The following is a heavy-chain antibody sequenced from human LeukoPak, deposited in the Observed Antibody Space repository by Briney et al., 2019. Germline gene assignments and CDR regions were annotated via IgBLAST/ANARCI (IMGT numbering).Heavy chain of an antibody. CDR3: ARGPYYYGSGNSYNRFNVVY. CDR1: GGSFSGYY. J-gene: IGHJ4*02. Sequence: SEALSLTCAVYGGSFSGYYWTWIRQPPGKGLEWIGEINHGGSANYNPSLKSRVTISIDTSKTQFSLKLNSVTAADTAVYYCARGPYYYGSGNSYNRFNVVYWGQGTLVTVSS. V-gene: IGHV4-34*01. CDR2: INHGGSA. D-gene: IGHD3-10*01.